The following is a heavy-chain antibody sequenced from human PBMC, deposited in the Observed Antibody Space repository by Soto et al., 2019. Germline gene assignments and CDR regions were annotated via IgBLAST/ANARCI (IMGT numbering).Heavy chain of an antibody. J-gene: IGHJ4*02. CDR1: GFSLTTDGVG. CDR3: AHRTILTSGLN. V-gene: IGHV2-5*01. D-gene: IGHD2-2*02. CDR2: IYWNDEK. Sequence: QITLKESGPALVKPTQTLTLTCTFSGFSLTTDGVGVDWIRQPPGKALEWLGLIYWNDEKRYRPSLQSRLTITKDTSRSQVLLTMTNMDRVDTATYYSAHRTILTSGLNWGQGTLVTVSS.